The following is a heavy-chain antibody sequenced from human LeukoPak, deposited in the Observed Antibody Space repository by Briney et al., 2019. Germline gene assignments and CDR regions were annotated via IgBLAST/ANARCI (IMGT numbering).Heavy chain of an antibody. Sequence: PSQTLSLTCTVSGGSISRGSDYWSWIRQPAGKGLEWIGRIYTSGSTNYNPSLKSRVTISVDTSKNQFSMKLSSVTAADTAVYYCARGRGSYYGYWGQGTLVTVSS. J-gene: IGHJ4*02. CDR3: ARGRGSYYGY. CDR2: IYTSGST. V-gene: IGHV4-61*02. CDR1: GGSISRGSDY. D-gene: IGHD1-26*01.